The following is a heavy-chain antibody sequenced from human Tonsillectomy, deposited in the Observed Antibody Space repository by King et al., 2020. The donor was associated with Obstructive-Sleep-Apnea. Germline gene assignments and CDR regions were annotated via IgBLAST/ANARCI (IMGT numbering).Heavy chain of an antibody. J-gene: IGHJ6*02. CDR3: TRDGGQQQEHYGMDV. V-gene: IGHV3-33*01. CDR2: IWYDENNK. CDR1: GFTLSTYG. Sequence: QVQLVESGGGVVQPGRSLRLSCAASGFTLSTYGMHWVRQAPGKGLEWVAVIWYDENNKYYADSVKGRFTISRDNSKNTLFLQMNSLRGEDTAVYYCTRDGGQQQEHYGMDVWGQGTTVTVSS. D-gene: IGHD6-13*01.